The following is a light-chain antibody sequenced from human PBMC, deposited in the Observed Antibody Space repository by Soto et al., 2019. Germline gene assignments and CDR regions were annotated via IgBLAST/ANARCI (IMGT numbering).Light chain of an antibody. CDR2: EVS. J-gene: IGKJ1*01. CDR3: MQGTHWPRT. V-gene: IGKV2-30*02. Sequence: DVVMTQSPLSLPVTLGQPASISCRSSQSLVHSDGNTYLNWFQQRPGHSPRRLIYEVSNRYSGVPDRFSGSGSGADFTLIISRVEAEDVGIYYCMQGTHWPRTFGLGTKVEI. CDR1: QSLVHSDGNTY.